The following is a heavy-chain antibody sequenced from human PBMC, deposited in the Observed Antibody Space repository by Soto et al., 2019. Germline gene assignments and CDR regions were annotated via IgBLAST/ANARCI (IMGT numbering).Heavy chain of an antibody. CDR1: GGSISSSNW. V-gene: IGHV4-4*02. CDR2: IYHSGST. D-gene: IGHD3-3*01. Sequence: PSETLSLTCAVSGGSISSSNWWSWVRQPPGKGLEWIGEIYHSGSTNYNPSLESRVTISVDKSKNQFSLKLSSVTAADTAVYYCARDQDTYYDFWSGYSDYYYGMDVWGQGTTVTVSS. CDR3: ARDQDTYYDFWSGYSDYYYGMDV. J-gene: IGHJ6*02.